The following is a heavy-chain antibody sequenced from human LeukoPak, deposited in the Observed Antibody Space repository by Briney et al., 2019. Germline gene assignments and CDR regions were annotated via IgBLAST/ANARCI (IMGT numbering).Heavy chain of an antibody. Sequence: PGGSLRLSCADSGFTFSNAWRTWVRQAPGRGLEWVGRIKRKTDGGTTDYAAPVKGRFTISRDDSKNTLYLQMNSLKTEDTAVYYCSTVRYCTTEVCYTPFDYWGQGTLVTVSS. CDR2: IKRKTDGGTT. V-gene: IGHV3-15*01. D-gene: IGHD2-8*01. J-gene: IGHJ4*02. CDR1: GFTFSNAW. CDR3: STVRYCTTEVCYTPFDY.